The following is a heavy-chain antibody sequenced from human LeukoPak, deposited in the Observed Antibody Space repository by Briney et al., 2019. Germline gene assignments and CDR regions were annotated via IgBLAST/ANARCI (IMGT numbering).Heavy chain of an antibody. CDR2: ISSSSNYI. J-gene: IGHJ4*02. CDR3: ASQGASTSLRY. D-gene: IGHD2-2*01. CDR1: GFTFSSYS. Sequence: PGGSLRLSCAASGFTFSSYSMNWVRQAPGKGLEWVASISSSSNYIYYVDSVKGRFTISRDNAKNSLYLQMNSLRAEDTAVYYCASQGASTSLRYWGQGTLVTVSS. V-gene: IGHV3-21*01.